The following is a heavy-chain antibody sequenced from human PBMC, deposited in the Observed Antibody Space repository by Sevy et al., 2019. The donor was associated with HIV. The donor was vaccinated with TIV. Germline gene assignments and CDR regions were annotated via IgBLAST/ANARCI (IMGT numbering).Heavy chain of an antibody. D-gene: IGHD2-15*01. CDR1: GYSFTSYW. CDR2: IYPGDSDT. J-gene: IGHJ3*02. CDR3: AVSKGDCSGGSCYSGDAFDI. Sequence: GESLKISCKGSGYSFTSYWIGWVRQMPGKGLEWMGIIYPGDSDTRYSQSFQGQVTISADKSISTAYLQWSSLKASDTAMYYCAVSKGDCSGGSCYSGDAFDIWGQGTMVTVSS. V-gene: IGHV5-51*01.